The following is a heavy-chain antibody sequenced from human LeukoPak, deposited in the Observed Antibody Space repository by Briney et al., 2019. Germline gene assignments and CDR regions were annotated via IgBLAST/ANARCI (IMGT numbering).Heavy chain of an antibody. CDR2: ISYNGSNT. CDR3: AKHGDTAMITLFDY. Sequence: GGSLRLSCAASGFAFSSYGMHWVRPAPGKGLEWVALISYNGSNTYYADSVKGRFTISRDNSKNTLYLQMNSLRAEDTAVYFCAKHGDTAMITLFDYWGQGTLVTVSS. J-gene: IGHJ4*02. D-gene: IGHD5-18*01. V-gene: IGHV3-30*18. CDR1: GFAFSSYG.